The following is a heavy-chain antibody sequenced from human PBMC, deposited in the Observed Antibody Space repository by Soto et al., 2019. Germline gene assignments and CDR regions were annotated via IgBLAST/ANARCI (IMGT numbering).Heavy chain of an antibody. Sequence: GASVKVSCKASGCTFTSYAMHWVRQAPGQRLEWMGWINAGNGNTKYSQKFQGRVTITRDTSASTAYMELSSLRSEDTAVYYCARGGPLYYSSSWYSGDYWGQGTLVTVSS. D-gene: IGHD6-13*01. J-gene: IGHJ4*02. CDR2: INAGNGNT. V-gene: IGHV1-3*01. CDR3: ARGGPLYYSSSWYSGDY. CDR1: GCTFTSYA.